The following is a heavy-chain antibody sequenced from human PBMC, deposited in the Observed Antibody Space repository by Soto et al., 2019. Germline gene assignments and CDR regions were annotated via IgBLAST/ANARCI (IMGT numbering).Heavy chain of an antibody. Sequence: PSETLSLTGIVSGGSITSYHWSWIRQSPGKGPEWIGYIYYSGNTNYNPSLKSRVTISVDMPKSLFCVKLNSVTAADTAVYYCARALGLWQPLDYSGRGTLVTVSS. J-gene: IGHJ4*02. CDR1: GGSITSYH. CDR3: ARALGLWQPLDY. CDR2: IYYSGNT. V-gene: IGHV4-59*01.